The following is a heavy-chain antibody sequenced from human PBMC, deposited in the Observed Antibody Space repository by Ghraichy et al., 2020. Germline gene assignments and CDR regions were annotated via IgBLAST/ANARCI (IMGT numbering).Heavy chain of an antibody. CDR1: GGSFSGYY. CDR2: INHSGST. V-gene: IGHV4-34*01. Sequence: SETLSLTCAVYGGSFSGYYWSWIRQPPGKGLEWIGEINHSGSTNYNPSLKSRVTISVDTSKNQFSLKLSSVTAADTAVYYCARHKSRLVRGYYYYYGMDVWGQGTTVTVSS. J-gene: IGHJ6*02. CDR3: ARHKSRLVRGYYYYYGMDV. D-gene: IGHD6-19*01.